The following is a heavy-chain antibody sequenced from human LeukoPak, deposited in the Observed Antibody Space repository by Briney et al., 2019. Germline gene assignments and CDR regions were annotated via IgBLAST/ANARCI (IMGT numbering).Heavy chain of an antibody. V-gene: IGHV3-33*01. CDR3: ARARCSRATCYHALDF. CDR2: IWYDGSNK. CDR1: GFTFSSYG. D-gene: IGHD2-2*01. Sequence: GGSLRLSCAASGFTFSSYGMHWVRQAPGKGLEWVAVIWYDGSNKYNADSVKGRFTISRDNSKNTVSLQMDNVRAEDTAVYYCARARCSRATCYHALDFWGQGTLGTVSS. J-gene: IGHJ4*02.